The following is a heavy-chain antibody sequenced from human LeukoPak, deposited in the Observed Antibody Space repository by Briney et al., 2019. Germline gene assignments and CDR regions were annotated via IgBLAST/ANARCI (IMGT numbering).Heavy chain of an antibody. CDR3: ASGDRYCSSTSCYRWFDP. Sequence: SETLSLTCAVYGGSFSGYYWSWIRQPPGKGLEWIGEINHSGSTNYNPSLKSRVTISVDTSKNQFSLKLSSVTAADTAVYYCASGDRYCSSTSCYRWFDPWGQGTLVTVSS. CDR1: GGSFSGYY. J-gene: IGHJ5*02. CDR2: INHSGST. D-gene: IGHD2-2*01. V-gene: IGHV4-34*01.